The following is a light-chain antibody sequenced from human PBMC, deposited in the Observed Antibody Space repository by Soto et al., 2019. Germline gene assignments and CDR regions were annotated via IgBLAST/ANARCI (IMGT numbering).Light chain of an antibody. CDR2: DAS. CDR1: QSVSGRY. Sequence: EIVLTPSPGTLSLSPGEIAILSCRASQSVSGRYLSWYQQKPGQTPRLLIYDASTRATGIPARFSGSGSGTDFTLTINSLEAADFAVYYCQQRSNWPPLTCGGGTKVDIK. J-gene: IGKJ4*01. CDR3: QQRSNWPPLT. V-gene: IGKV3D-20*02.